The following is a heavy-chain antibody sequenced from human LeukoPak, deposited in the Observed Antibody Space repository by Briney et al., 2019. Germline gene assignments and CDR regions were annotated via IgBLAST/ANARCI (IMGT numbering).Heavy chain of an antibody. CDR2: IYYSGST. CDR3: AREGGGSCYSCLDY. D-gene: IGHD2-15*01. V-gene: IGHV4-59*01. CDR1: GGSISSYY. Sequence: SETLSLTCTVSGGSISSYYWSWIRQPPGKGREWIGYIYYSGSTNYNPSLKSRVTISVDTSKNQFSLKLGSVTAADTAVYYCAREGGGSCYSCLDYWGQGTLVTVSS. J-gene: IGHJ4*02.